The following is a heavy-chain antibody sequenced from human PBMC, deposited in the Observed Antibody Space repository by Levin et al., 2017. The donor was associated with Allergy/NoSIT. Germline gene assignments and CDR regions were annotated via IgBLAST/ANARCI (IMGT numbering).Heavy chain of an antibody. CDR3: ARGRPRYDFWSGPKHPGWFDP. CDR1: GGSFSGYY. Sequence: SETLSLTCAVHGGSFSGYYWSWIRQPPGKGLEWIGEINHSGSTNYNPSLKSRVTISVDTSKNQFSLKLSSVTAADTAVYYCARGRPRYDFWSGPKHPGWFDPWGQGTLVTVSS. CDR2: INHSGST. J-gene: IGHJ5*02. D-gene: IGHD3-3*01. V-gene: IGHV4-34*01.